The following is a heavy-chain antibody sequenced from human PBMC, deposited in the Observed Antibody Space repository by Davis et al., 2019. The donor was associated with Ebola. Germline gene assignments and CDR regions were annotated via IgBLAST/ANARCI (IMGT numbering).Heavy chain of an antibody. Sequence: GESLKISCAASGFTFSSYWMSWVRQAPGKGLEWVAVISSDGSNKYYADSVKGRFTISRDNSKNTLYLQMNSLRAEDTAVYYCARDSDWHYWGQGTLVTVSS. CDR3: ARDSDWHY. CDR2: ISSDGSNK. V-gene: IGHV3-30*03. J-gene: IGHJ4*02. CDR1: GFTFSSYW. D-gene: IGHD2-21*01.